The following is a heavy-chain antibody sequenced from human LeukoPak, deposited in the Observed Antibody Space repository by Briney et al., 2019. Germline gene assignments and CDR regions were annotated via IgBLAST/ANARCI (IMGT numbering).Heavy chain of an antibody. Sequence: PGGSLRLSCAASGFTFSSYEMNWVRQAPGKGLEWVSYISSSGNTIYYADSVKGRFTIPRDNAKNSLYLQMDSLRAEDTAVYYCVPRYSSSWYAFGYWGQGTLVSVSS. V-gene: IGHV3-48*03. CDR3: VPRYSSSWYAFGY. J-gene: IGHJ4*02. D-gene: IGHD6-13*01. CDR1: GFTFSSYE. CDR2: ISSSGNTI.